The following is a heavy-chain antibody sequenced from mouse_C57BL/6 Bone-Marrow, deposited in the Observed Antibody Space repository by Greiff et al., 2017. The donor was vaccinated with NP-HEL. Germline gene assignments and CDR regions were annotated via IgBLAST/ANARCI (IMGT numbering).Heavy chain of an antibody. D-gene: IGHD1-1*01. CDR2: IYPGSGST. V-gene: IGHV1-55*01. CDR1: GYTFTSYW. CDR3: ARATTVVAYYFDY. J-gene: IGHJ2*01. Sequence: QVQLQQPGAELVKPGASVKMSCKASGYTFTSYWITWVKQRPEQGLEWIGDIYPGSGSTNYNEKFKSKATLTVDTSSSTAYMQLSSLTSEDSAVYYCARATTVVAYYFDYWGQGTTLTVSS.